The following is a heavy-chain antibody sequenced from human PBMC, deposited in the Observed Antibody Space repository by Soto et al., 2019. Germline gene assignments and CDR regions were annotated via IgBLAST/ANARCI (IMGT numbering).Heavy chain of an antibody. CDR2: IYYSGST. Sequence: SETRSLTCTVSGGSISSYYWSWIRQPPGKGLEWIGYIYYSGSTNYNPSLKSRVTISVDTSKNQFSLKLSSVTAADTAVYYCARSYRRYCSGGSCYSYYYYYMDVWGKGTTVTVSS. V-gene: IGHV4-59*01. CDR3: ARSYRRYCSGGSCYSYYYYYMDV. D-gene: IGHD2-15*01. CDR1: GGSISSYY. J-gene: IGHJ6*03.